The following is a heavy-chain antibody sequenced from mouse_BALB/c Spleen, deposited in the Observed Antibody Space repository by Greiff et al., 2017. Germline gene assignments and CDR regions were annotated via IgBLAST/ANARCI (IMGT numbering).Heavy chain of an antibody. CDR3: ARESLITTVVADY. CDR1: GFTFSDYY. J-gene: IGHJ2*01. D-gene: IGHD1-1*01. V-gene: IGHV5-4*02. CDR2: ISDGGSYT. Sequence: EVHLVESGGGLVKPGGSLKLSCAASGFTFSDYYMSWVRPTPEKRLEWVATISDGGSYTYYPDSVKGRFTISRDNAKNNLYLQMSSLKSEDTAMYYCARESLITTVVADYWGQGTTLTVSS.